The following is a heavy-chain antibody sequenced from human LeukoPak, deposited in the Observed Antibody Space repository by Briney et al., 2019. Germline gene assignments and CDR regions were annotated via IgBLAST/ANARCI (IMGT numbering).Heavy chain of an antibody. Sequence: GGSLRLSCAASGFTFSSYEMNWVRQAPGKGLEWVSYISSSGSTIYYADSVEGRFTISRDNAKNSLYLQMNSLRAEDTAVYYCARARAAAGIVNYYGMDVWGQGTTVTVSS. V-gene: IGHV3-48*03. CDR3: ARARAAAGIVNYYGMDV. CDR1: GFTFSSYE. CDR2: ISSSGSTI. J-gene: IGHJ6*02. D-gene: IGHD6-13*01.